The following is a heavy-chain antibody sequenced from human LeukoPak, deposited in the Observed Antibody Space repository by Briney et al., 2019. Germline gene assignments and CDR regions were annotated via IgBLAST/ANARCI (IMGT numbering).Heavy chain of an antibody. CDR3: ARDPTPRYCSGGSCYTHYGMDV. J-gene: IGHJ6*02. Sequence: PGGSLRLSCAASGVTFSSYTMNWVRQAPGKGLEWVSSISSSSSYIYYADSVKGRLTISRDNAKNSLYLQMNSLRAEDTAVYYCARDPTPRYCSGGSCYTHYGMDVWGQGTTVTVSS. V-gene: IGHV3-21*01. CDR1: GVTFSSYT. D-gene: IGHD2-15*01. CDR2: ISSSSSYI.